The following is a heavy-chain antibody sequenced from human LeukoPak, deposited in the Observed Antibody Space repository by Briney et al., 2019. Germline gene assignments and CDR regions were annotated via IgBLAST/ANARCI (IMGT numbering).Heavy chain of an antibody. CDR2: IYPGDSHI. D-gene: IGHD6-6*01. CDR3: VRRRLYSSSPTYYFDS. V-gene: IGHV5-51*01. J-gene: IGHJ4*02. CDR1: GYSFTNYW. Sequence: GESLKISCKGSGYSFTNYWIGWVRQMPGKGLEWMAIIYPGDSHIRYSPSFQGQVTISADKSISTAYLQWNSLKASDTAMYYCVRRRLYSSSPTYYFDSWGQGTLVTVSS.